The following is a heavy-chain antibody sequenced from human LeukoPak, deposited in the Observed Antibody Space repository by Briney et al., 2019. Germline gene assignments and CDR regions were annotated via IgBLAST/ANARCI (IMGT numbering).Heavy chain of an antibody. J-gene: IGHJ4*02. CDR3: ARHLSGSEYYFDY. V-gene: IGHV4-59*08. CDR2: IYYSGST. D-gene: IGHD1-26*01. Sequence: SETLSLTCTVSGGSISSYYWSWLRQPPGKGLEWIGYIYYSGSTNYNPSLKSRVTISVDTSKNQFSLKLSSVTAADTAVYYCARHLSGSEYYFDYWGQGTLVTVSS. CDR1: GGSISSYY.